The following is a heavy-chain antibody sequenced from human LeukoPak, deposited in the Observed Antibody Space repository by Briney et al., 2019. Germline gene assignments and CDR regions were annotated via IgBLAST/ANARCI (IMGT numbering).Heavy chain of an antibody. J-gene: IGHJ3*01. Sequence: GASVKVSCKASGYTFTGYYMHWVRQAPGQGLEWMGWINPNSGGTNYAQKFQGRVTMTRDTSISTAYMELSRLRSDDTAVYYCATLLLSKKRYYDFWTSAFDFWGQGTMVTVSS. CDR1: GYTFTGYY. CDR2: INPNSGGT. D-gene: IGHD3-3*01. V-gene: IGHV1-2*02. CDR3: ATLLLSKKRYYDFWTSAFDF.